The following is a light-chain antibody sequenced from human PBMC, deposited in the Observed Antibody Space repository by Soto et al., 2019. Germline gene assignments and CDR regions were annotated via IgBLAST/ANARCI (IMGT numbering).Light chain of an antibody. J-gene: IGKJ3*01. CDR1: QSMCSC. Sequence: ESVLRQSPGTLSLSPGERATLSCKASQSMCSCLAWYQQKPGQAPRLLIYDASNRATGIPARFSGSGSGTDFTLTISSLEPEDFAVYYSQQHNNWLGFTFGPGTKVDMK. CDR2: DAS. CDR3: QQHNNWLGFT. V-gene: IGKV3-11*01.